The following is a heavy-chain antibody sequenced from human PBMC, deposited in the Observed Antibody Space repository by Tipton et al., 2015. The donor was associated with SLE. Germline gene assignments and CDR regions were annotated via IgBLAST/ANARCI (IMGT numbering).Heavy chain of an antibody. Sequence: GSLRLSCAASGFTFSGSAMHWVRQASGKGLEWAGRIRSKANSYATAFAASVKGRFTISRDDSKNTAYLQMNSLKTEDTAVYYCTTSRGGNADYWGQGTLVTVSS. CDR3: TTSRGGNADY. CDR1: GFTFSGSA. J-gene: IGHJ4*02. D-gene: IGHD4-23*01. V-gene: IGHV3-73*01. CDR2: IRSKANSYAT.